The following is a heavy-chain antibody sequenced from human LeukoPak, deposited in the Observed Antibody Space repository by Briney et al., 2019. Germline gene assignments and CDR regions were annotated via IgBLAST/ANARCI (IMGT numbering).Heavy chain of an antibody. CDR2: ISGSGGST. D-gene: IGHD3-9*01. J-gene: IGHJ6*02. CDR3: ARDPYDILTGSSYGMDV. Sequence: GGSLRLSCAASGFTFSSYAMSWVRQAPGKGLEWVSGISGSGGSTYYADSVKGRFTISRDNSKNTLYLQMNSLRAEDTAVYYCARDPYDILTGSSYGMDVWGQGTTVTVSS. V-gene: IGHV3-23*01. CDR1: GFTFSSYA.